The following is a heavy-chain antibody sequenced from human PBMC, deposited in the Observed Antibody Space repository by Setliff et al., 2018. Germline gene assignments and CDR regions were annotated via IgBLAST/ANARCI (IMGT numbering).Heavy chain of an antibody. J-gene: IGHJ5*02. CDR1: GGFIRDYY. Sequence: SQTLSLTCTVSGGFIRDYYWNWIRQSPGKGLEWIGYIYYRGTTNYNSSLKSRVTISIDMSKNQFSLKLSSATAADTAVYFCAAVGIDAGGGWFDPWGHGIQVTVSS. V-gene: IGHV4-59*01. D-gene: IGHD1-26*01. CDR3: AAVGIDAGGGWFDP. CDR2: IYYRGTT.